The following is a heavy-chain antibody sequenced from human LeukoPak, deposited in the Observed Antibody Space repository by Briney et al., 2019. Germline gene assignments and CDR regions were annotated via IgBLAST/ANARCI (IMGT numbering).Heavy chain of an antibody. V-gene: IGHV3-48*01. CDR1: GFTVSSNY. D-gene: IGHD2-21*01. J-gene: IGHJ4*02. CDR3: ATIAHIVVVPY. CDR2: ISSSGSTI. Sequence: GGSLRLSCAASGFTVSSNYMSWVRQAPGKGLEWVSYISSSGSTIYYADSVEGRFTISRDNSKNTLYLQMNSLRAEDTAVYYCATIAHIVVVPYWGQGTLVTVSS.